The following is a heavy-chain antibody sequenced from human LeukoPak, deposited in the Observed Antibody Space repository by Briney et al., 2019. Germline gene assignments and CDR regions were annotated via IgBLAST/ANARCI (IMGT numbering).Heavy chain of an antibody. D-gene: IGHD4-17*01. CDR1: DFTFNNVA. CDR3: ARLGARQMLEY. CDR2: IKQDGGQI. Sequence: GGSLRLSCAASDFTFNNVAMNWVRQAPGKGLEWVANIKQDGGQIYYLESVKGRFTVSRDNAKNSLCLQMNSLRAEDTAVYYCARLGARQMLEYWGQGTLVTVSS. V-gene: IGHV3-7*01. J-gene: IGHJ4*02.